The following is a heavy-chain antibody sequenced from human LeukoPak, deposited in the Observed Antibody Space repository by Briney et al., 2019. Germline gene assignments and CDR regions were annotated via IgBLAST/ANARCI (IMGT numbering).Heavy chain of an antibody. D-gene: IGHD1-1*01. CDR1: GDSASSNSAA. J-gene: IGHJ6*03. Sequence: SQTLSLTCAISGDSASSNSAAWNWIRQPPSRGLEWLGSTCYSTNWYNDYAVSVKSRITINADTSKNQFSVQLNLVTPEDTAVYYGARVGRYNWNQGRDYYYYYLDVWGKGTTVTVSS. CDR2: TCYSTNWYN. CDR3: ARVGRYNWNQGRDYYYYYLDV. V-gene: IGHV6-1*01.